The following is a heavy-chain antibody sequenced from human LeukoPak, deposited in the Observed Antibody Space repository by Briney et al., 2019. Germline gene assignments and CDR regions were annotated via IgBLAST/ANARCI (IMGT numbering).Heavy chain of an antibody. Sequence: ASVKVSCKASGYTFTGYYMHWVRQAPGQGLEWMVWINPNSGGTNYAQKFQGRVTMTRDTSISTAYMELSRLRSDDTAVYYCARVPELRKAWFDPWGQGTLVTVSS. CDR1: GYTFTGYY. D-gene: IGHD1-26*01. J-gene: IGHJ5*02. V-gene: IGHV1-2*02. CDR3: ARVPELRKAWFDP. CDR2: INPNSGGT.